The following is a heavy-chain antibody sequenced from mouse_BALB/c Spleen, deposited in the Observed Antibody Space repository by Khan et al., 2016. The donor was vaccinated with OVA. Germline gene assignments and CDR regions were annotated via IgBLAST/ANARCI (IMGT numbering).Heavy chain of an antibody. CDR3: ARSNYGPFAY. CDR1: GFTFSSFT. J-gene: IGHJ3*01. CDR2: ISSGGDNT. D-gene: IGHD1-1*02. Sequence: EVQLQESGGGLVKPGGSLKLSCAASGFTFSSFTMSWVRQTPEKRLEWVASISSGGDNTYYPDSVKGRFTISRDNAKNNLYLQMSSLRSEDTASYYCARSNYGPFAYWGQGTLVTGSA. V-gene: IGHV5-9*03.